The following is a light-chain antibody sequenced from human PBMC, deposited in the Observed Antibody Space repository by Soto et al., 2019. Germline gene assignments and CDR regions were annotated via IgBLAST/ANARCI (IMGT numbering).Light chain of an antibody. CDR1: QTVDSTY. V-gene: IGKV3-20*01. Sequence: EIVLTQSPGTLSLSPGERATLSCRASQTVDSTYLAWYQHKPGQAPRLLIYDTSSRATGIPDRFSGSGSGTDFTLTISRLESEDVAVYYCQQCGSSPWTFGQGTIVDIK. CDR3: QQCGSSPWT. J-gene: IGKJ1*01. CDR2: DTS.